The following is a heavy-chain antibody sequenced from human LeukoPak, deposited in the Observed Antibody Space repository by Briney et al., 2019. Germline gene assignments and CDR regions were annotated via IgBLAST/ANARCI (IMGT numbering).Heavy chain of an antibody. J-gene: IGHJ4*02. V-gene: IGHV4-4*09. CDR2: IYTSGST. D-gene: IGHD6-25*01. Sequence: SETLSLTCTVSGGSISSYYWSWIRQPPGKGLEWIGYIYTSGSTNYNPSLKSRVTISVDTSKNQFSLKLSSVTAADTAVYYCARITAATGAVGYWGQGTLVTVSS. CDR3: ARITAATGAVGY. CDR1: GGSISSYY.